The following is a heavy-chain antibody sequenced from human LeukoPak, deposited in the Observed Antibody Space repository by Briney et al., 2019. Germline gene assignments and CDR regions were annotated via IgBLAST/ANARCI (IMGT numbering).Heavy chain of an antibody. V-gene: IGHV3-21*01. CDR3: VRDYNGDF. D-gene: IGHD1-1*01. Sequence: GGSLRLSFAASGFTFSSYSMNWVRQAPGQGLEWVSSISSSSRYKYYADSVKGRFTISRDDAKNSLYLQMNSLRAEDTAVFYCVRDYNGDFWGQGTLVTVSS. CDR2: ISSSSRYK. J-gene: IGHJ4*02. CDR1: GFTFSSYS.